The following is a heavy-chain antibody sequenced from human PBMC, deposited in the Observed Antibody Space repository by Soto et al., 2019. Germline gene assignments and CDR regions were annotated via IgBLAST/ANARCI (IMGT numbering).Heavy chain of an antibody. CDR1: GGSISSGGYY. J-gene: IGHJ5*02. CDR3: ARERRKRVSGYYNWFDT. CDR2: IYYSGST. Sequence: SETLSLTCTVSGGSISSGGYYWSWIRQHPGKGLEWIGYIYYSGSTYYNPSLKSRVTISVDTSKNQFSLKLSSVTAADTAVYYCARERRKRVSGYYNWFDTWGQGTLVTVSS. D-gene: IGHD3-22*01. V-gene: IGHV4-31*03.